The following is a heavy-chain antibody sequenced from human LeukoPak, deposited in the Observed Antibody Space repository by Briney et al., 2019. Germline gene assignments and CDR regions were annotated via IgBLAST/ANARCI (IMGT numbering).Heavy chain of an antibody. CDR1: GGSTSSNSHY. Sequence: PSETLSLTCTVSGGSTSSNSHYWGWIRQPPGKGLEWIGSIHYSGSTYYNPSLKSRVTISVDTSKNQFSLKLSSVTAADTAVYYCARLIAADQRFDSWGQGTLVTVSS. V-gene: IGHV4-39*01. CDR3: ARLIAADQRFDS. D-gene: IGHD6-6*01. CDR2: IHYSGST. J-gene: IGHJ4*02.